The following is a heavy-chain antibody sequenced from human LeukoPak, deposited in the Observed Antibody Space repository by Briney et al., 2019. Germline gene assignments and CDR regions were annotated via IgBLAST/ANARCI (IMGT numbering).Heavy chain of an antibody. CDR1: GGSISSYY. Sequence: SETLSLTCTVSGGSISSYYWSWIRQPPGKGLEWIGYIYYSGSNNYNPSLKSRVTISVDTSKNQFSLKLSSVTAADTAVYYCARGGVSRTTVTVFDYWGQGTLVTVSS. D-gene: IGHD4-17*01. CDR2: IYYSGSN. V-gene: IGHV4-59*12. J-gene: IGHJ4*02. CDR3: ARGGVSRTTVTVFDY.